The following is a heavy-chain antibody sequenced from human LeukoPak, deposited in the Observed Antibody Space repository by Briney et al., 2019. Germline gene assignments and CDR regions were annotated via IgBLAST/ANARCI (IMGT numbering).Heavy chain of an antibody. CDR2: INHSGST. CDR3: ARGGGLAPNFTFDY. V-gene: IGHV4-34*01. CDR1: GGAFSGYY. Sequence: SSETLSLTCAVYGGAFSGYYWSWIRPPPGKGLGWIGEINHSGSTNYNPSLKSRVTISVDTSKNQFSLKLSSVTAADTAVYYCARGGGLAPNFTFDYWGQGTLVTVSS. J-gene: IGHJ4*02. D-gene: IGHD3-16*01.